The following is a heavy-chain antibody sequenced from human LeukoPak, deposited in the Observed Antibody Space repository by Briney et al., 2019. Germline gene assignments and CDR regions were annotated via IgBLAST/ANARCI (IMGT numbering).Heavy chain of an antibody. J-gene: IGHJ4*02. CDR3: AKDTRLVIDY. V-gene: IGHV3-30*18. CDR1: GFTFSSYG. D-gene: IGHD6-19*01. CDR2: IPYDGSNK. Sequence: GRSLRLSCAASGFTFSSYGMHWVRQAPGKGLEWVSVIPYDGSNKYYADSVKGRFTISRDNSKNTLYLQMNSLRAEDTAVYYCAKDTRLVIDYWGQGTLVTVSS.